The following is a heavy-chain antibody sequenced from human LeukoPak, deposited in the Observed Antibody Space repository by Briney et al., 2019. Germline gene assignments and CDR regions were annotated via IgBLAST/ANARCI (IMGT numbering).Heavy chain of an antibody. J-gene: IGHJ4*02. D-gene: IGHD3-16*01. CDR1: GFTLSNYE. CDR3: ARHGVY. CDR2: ISSSGSST. Sequence: PGGSLRLSCAASGFTLSNYEMNWVRQAPGKGLEWVSYISSSGSSTHYGDSVKGRFTISRDNPENSLYLQMNSLRAEDTALYSCARHGVYWGQGTQVTVSS. V-gene: IGHV3-48*03.